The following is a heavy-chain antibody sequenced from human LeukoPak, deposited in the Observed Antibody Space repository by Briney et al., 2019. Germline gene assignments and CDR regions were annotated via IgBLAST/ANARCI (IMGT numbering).Heavy chain of an antibody. CDR2: IASNGGSE. Sequence: GGSLSLSCAASGFPFTTYGLHWVRPAPGKGLEWVAAIASNGGSEYYGVSVRGRFTISRHNSKKMLYVEMGGLGAEDTGFYLWAHPSPPDYGGLDYCGQGTLVTVSS. J-gene: IGHJ4*02. CDR1: GFPFTTYG. V-gene: IGHV3-30*03. CDR3: AHPSPPDYGGLDY. D-gene: IGHD4-17*01.